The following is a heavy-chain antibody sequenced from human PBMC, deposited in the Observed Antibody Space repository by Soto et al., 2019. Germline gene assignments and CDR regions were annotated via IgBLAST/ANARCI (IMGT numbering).Heavy chain of an antibody. CDR3: ARAISGCVT. CDR2: INAGNGNT. Sequence: QVQLVQSGAEVKKPGASVKVSCKASGITFSTYAIHWVRQAPGQRLEWMGWINAGNGNTRYSQKFQGRVILTRDTSASTAYMDLSSLRSEDTAIYYCARAISGCVTWGQGTLVTVSS. D-gene: IGHD5-12*01. J-gene: IGHJ5*02. V-gene: IGHV1-3*01. CDR1: GITFSTYA.